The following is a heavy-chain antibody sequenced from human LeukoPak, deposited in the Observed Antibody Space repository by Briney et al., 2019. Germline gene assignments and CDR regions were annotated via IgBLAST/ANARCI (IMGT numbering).Heavy chain of an antibody. CDR2: IYDSGST. D-gene: IGHD3-22*01. CDR3: ARCSYDNSGVSDAFDI. V-gene: IGHV4-59*11. Sequence: PSETLSLTCTVSGGSISSHYWSWIRQPPGKGLEWIGYIYDSGSTNYNPSLKSRVTISVDMSKNQFSLKLSSVTAADTAVYYCARCSYDNSGVSDAFDIWGHGTMVAVSS. CDR1: GGSISSHY. J-gene: IGHJ3*02.